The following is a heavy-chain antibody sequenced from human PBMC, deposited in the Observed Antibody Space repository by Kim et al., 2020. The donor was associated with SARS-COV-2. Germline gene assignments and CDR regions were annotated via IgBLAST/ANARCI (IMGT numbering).Heavy chain of an antibody. CDR3: AGSIYCSSTNCYHNWFDP. D-gene: IGHD2-2*01. J-gene: IGHJ5*02. Sequence: SETLSLTCAVYGGSFSGYYWSWIRQPPGKGLEWIGEINHSGSTNYNPSLKSRVTISVDTSKNQFSLKLSSVTAADTAVYYCAGSIYCSSTNCYHNWFDPWGQGTLVTVSS. V-gene: IGHV4-34*01. CDR2: INHSGST. CDR1: GGSFSGYY.